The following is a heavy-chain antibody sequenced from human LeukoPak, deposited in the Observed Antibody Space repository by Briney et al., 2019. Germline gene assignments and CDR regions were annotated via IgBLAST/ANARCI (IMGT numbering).Heavy chain of an antibody. CDR2: ISYDGSNK. D-gene: IGHD4-17*01. J-gene: IGHJ5*02. V-gene: IGHV3-30-3*01. Sequence: GGSLRLSCAASGFTFSSYAMHWVRQAPGKGLEWVAVISYDGSNKYYADSVKGRFTISRDSSKNTLYLQMNSLRAGDTAVYYCARGRTTSPANWFDPWGQGTLVTVSS. CDR3: ARGRTTSPANWFDP. CDR1: GFTFSSYA.